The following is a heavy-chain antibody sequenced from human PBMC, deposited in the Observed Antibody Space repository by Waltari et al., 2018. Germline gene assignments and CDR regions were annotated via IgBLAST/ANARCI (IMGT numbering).Heavy chain of an antibody. CDR2: IIPIFGTA. J-gene: IGHJ3*02. CDR1: GFTFSSYA. D-gene: IGHD2-2*01. Sequence: QVQLVESGGGVVQPGRSLSLSCAAYGFTFSSYAISGVRQAPGQGLEWMGGIIPIFGTANYAQKFQGRVTITADESTSTAYMELSSLRSEDTAVYYCASRYCSSTSCYGAFDIWGQGTMVTVSS. V-gene: IGHV1-69*01. CDR3: ASRYCSSTSCYGAFDI.